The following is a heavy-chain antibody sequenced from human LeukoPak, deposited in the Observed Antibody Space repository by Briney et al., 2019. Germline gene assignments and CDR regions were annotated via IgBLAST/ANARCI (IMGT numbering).Heavy chain of an antibody. CDR1: GFTFDDYA. V-gene: IGHV3-9*01. CDR2: ISWNSGSI. CDR3: AGGYSGSYYPYYYYGMDV. J-gene: IGHJ6*02. Sequence: PGRSLRLSCAASGFTFDDYAMHWVRQAPGKGLEWVSGISWNSGSIGYADSVKGRFTISRDNAKNSLYLQMNSLRAEDTAVYYCAGGYSGSYYPYYYYGMDVWGQGTTVTVSS. D-gene: IGHD1-26*01.